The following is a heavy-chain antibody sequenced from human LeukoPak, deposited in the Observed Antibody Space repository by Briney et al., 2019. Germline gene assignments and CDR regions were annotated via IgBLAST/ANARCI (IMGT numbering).Heavy chain of an antibody. Sequence: GGSLRLSCAASGFTFSRYSMNWVRQAPGKGLEWVSSISSSSSSYIYYADSVKGRFTISRDNAKNSLYLQMNSLRAEDTAVYYCARDIGNGDYVDAFDIWGQGTMVTVSS. J-gene: IGHJ3*02. CDR2: ISSSSSSYI. CDR3: ARDIGNGDYVDAFDI. V-gene: IGHV3-21*01. CDR1: GFTFSRYS. D-gene: IGHD4-17*01.